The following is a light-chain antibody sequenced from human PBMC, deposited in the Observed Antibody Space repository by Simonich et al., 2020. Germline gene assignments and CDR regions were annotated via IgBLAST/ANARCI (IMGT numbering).Light chain of an antibody. J-gene: IGKJ2*01. V-gene: IGKV4-1*01. CDR2: WAS. Sequence: DIVMTQSPDSLAVSLGESATINCKSSQSVLYSSNNKDYLAWYQQKPGQPPKLLIYWASTREAGVPDRLSGSGSGKDFTLTISSLQAEDVAVYYCQQYYSTPYTFGQGTKLEIK. CDR3: QQYYSTPYT. CDR1: QSVLYSSNNKDY.